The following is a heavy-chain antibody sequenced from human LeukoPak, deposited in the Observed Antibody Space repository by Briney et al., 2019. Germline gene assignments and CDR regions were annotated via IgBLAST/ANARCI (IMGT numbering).Heavy chain of an antibody. CDR1: GGSINSGNYY. CDR2: IYFSGST. J-gene: IGHJ2*01. D-gene: IGHD2-2*01. CDR3: ARVGYCSSTSCYSPYWYFDL. V-gene: IGHV4-30-4*01. Sequence: SETLSLTCTVSGGSINSGNYYWRWTRQPPGKGLEWIGYIYFSGSTYYNPSLKGRVAISLDTSENHFSLKLTSVTAADTAVYYCARVGYCSSTSCYSPYWYFDLWGRGTLVTVSS.